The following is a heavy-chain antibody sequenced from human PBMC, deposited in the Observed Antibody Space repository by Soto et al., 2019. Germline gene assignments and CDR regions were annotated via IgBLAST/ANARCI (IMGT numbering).Heavy chain of an antibody. V-gene: IGHV4-59*08. CDR1: GGSLSSYY. J-gene: IGHJ5*02. Sequence: SETLSLTCTVSGGSLSSYYWTWIRQSPGKGLEWIGYVYFSGNTNYNPSLKSRVTISIDTSNNQFSLRLDSVAETDTSFYYCGSVRPSGYVLSWGPGTLVTVSS. D-gene: IGHD6-25*01. CDR3: GSVRPSGYVLS. CDR2: VYFSGNT.